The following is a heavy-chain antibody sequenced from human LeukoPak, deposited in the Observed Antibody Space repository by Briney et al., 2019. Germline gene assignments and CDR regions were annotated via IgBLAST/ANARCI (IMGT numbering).Heavy chain of an antibody. CDR1: GGSIRSYY. Sequence: PSETLSLTCTVSGGSIRSYYWNWIRQPPGKGLEWIGYISETGSINYNSSLENRVTLSLDRSKSQISLNLRSATVADTAVYYCARQDALGKFPPPYYMDVWGNGTTVIVS. V-gene: IGHV4-59*08. J-gene: IGHJ6*03. D-gene: IGHD1-26*01. CDR3: ARQDALGKFPPPYYMDV. CDR2: ISETGSI.